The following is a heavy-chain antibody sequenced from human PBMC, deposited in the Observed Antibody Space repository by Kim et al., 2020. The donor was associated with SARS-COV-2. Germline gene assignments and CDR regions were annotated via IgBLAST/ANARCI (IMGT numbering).Heavy chain of an antibody. CDR2: IIPIFGTA. Sequence: SVKVSCKASGGTFSSYAISWVRQAPGQGLEWMGGIIPIFGTANYAQKFQGRVTITADESTSTAYMELSSLRSEDTAVYYCASQGIVVVPAAYYYYYGMDVWGQGTTVTVSS. D-gene: IGHD2-2*01. CDR3: ASQGIVVVPAAYYYYYGMDV. J-gene: IGHJ6*02. V-gene: IGHV1-69*13. CDR1: GGTFSSYA.